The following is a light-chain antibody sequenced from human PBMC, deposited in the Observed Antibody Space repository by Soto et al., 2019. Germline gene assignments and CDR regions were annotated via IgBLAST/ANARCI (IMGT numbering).Light chain of an antibody. CDR1: QSISSW. CDR3: HSRA. CDR2: DAS. J-gene: IGKJ5*01. Sequence: DIQLTQSPSTVSASVGGRVSFTCRASQSISSWLDRYQQTPGNAPKLLIYDASSLESGVPSRISGSVSRTEFTLTISRRQPDDVATCNCHSRAVGRGTRLAIK. V-gene: IGKV1-5*01.